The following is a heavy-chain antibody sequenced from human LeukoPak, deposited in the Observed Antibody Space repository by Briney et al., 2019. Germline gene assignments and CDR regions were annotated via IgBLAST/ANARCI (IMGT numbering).Heavy chain of an antibody. CDR1: GGSFSGYY. J-gene: IGHJ4*02. Sequence: ETLSLTCAVYGGSFSGYYWSWVRQAPGKGLEWVSAISGSGGSTYYADSVKGRFTISRDNSKNTLYLQMNSLRAEDTAVYYCAKTGFEGGSSWPHFDYWGQGTLVTVSS. V-gene: IGHV3-23*01. D-gene: IGHD6-13*01. CDR3: AKTGFEGGSSWPHFDY. CDR2: ISGSGGST.